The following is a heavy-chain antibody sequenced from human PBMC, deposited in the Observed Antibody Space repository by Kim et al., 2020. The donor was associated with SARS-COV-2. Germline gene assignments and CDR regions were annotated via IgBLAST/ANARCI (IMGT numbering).Heavy chain of an antibody. Sequence: GVSLRLSCAASGFAMSSYGMHWVRQAPGKGLEWVSLIWYDGGNKYYADSVKGRFTISRDNSKNTLYLQMNSLRAEDTAVYYCARDYAGYFKGLDVWGQGTTVTVSS. CDR1: GFAMSSYG. V-gene: IGHV3-33*01. CDR2: IWYDGGNK. D-gene: IGHD3-9*01. CDR3: ARDYAGYFKGLDV. J-gene: IGHJ6*02.